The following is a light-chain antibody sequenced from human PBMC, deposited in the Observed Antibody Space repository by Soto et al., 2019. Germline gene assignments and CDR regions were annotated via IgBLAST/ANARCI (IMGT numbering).Light chain of an antibody. CDR3: QQYGSSPWA. Sequence: IVLTQSPGTLSLSPGERATLSCRASQSGSDSYLAWYQQKPGQAPRLLIHGATTRATGIPARFSGSGSGTEFTLTISSLQSEDFAVYYCQQYGSSPWAFGQGTKVDI. V-gene: IGKV3-20*01. CDR2: GAT. CDR1: QSGSDSY. J-gene: IGKJ1*01.